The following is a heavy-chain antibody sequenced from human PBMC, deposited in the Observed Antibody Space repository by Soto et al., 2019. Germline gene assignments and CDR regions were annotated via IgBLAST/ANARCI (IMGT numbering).Heavy chain of an antibody. D-gene: IGHD3-22*01. CDR1: GFTFSSYA. CDR3: AKGLTTGASPGGGGNPFDI. Sequence: EVQLLESGGGLVQPGGSLRLSCAASGFTFSSYAMSWVRQAPGMGLEWVSTIGGSGGSTYYGDSVKGRFTISRDSSKNTLYLKMSSLRAEDAAVFYCAKGLTTGASPGGGGNPFDIGGQGTRVTVSS. V-gene: IGHV3-23*01. CDR2: IGGSGGST. J-gene: IGHJ3*02.